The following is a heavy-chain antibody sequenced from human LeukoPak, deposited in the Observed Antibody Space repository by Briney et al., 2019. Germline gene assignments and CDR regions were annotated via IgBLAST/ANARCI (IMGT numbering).Heavy chain of an antibody. V-gene: IGHV1-2*02. Sequence: ASVKVSCKTSGYSFTDYYMHWVRQAPGQGLEWMGWINPNSGGTSNAQKFQGRITMTRDTSITTVYMEMSWLTSDDTAIYYCARADRLDGSPYLIGPWGQGTLVTVSS. D-gene: IGHD1-26*01. CDR3: ARADRLDGSPYLIGP. CDR1: GYSFTDYY. J-gene: IGHJ5*02. CDR2: INPNSGGT.